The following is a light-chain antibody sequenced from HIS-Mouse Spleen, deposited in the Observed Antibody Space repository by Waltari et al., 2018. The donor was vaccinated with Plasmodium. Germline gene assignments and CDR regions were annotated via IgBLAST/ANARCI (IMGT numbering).Light chain of an antibody. J-gene: IGKJ3*01. Sequence: EIVMTQSTATLSVSPGERATLSCRSSPSVSSNLAWYQQKPGQAPRLLIYGASTRATGIPARVSGSGSGTEFTLTISSLQSEDFAVYYCQQYNNWSFTFGPGTKVDIK. V-gene: IGKV3-15*01. CDR1: PSVSSN. CDR3: QQYNNWSFT. CDR2: GAS.